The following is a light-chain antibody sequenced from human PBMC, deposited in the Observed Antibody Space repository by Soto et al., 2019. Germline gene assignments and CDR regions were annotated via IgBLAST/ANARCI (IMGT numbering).Light chain of an antibody. CDR2: GVT. Sequence: QSALTQPASVSGSPGQSITISCTGTSSDVGAYNYVSWYQQHPGKAPKLMIYGVTTRPSGVSNRFSGSKSGNTASLTISGLQAEDEADYYCSSYTSSSTVLFGGGTKVTVL. CDR3: SSYTSSSTVL. V-gene: IGLV2-14*01. J-gene: IGLJ2*01. CDR1: SSDVGAYNY.